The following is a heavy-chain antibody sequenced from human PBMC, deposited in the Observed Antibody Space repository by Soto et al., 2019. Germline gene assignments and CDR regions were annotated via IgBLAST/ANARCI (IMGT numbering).Heavy chain of an antibody. J-gene: IGHJ4*02. V-gene: IGHV4-34*01. CDR3: ASGISIIAEFQRDPPDKYYFDS. Sequence: SETLSLTCAVYGGSFSGYYWRWIRQPPGKGLEWIGEINHSGSTNSNPSLKSRVTISVDTSKNQFSRKLNSLTAADTAVYYCASGISIIAEFQRDPPDKYYFDSWAQGTRVTVSA. CDR1: GGSFSGYY. D-gene: IGHD2-15*01. CDR2: INHSGST.